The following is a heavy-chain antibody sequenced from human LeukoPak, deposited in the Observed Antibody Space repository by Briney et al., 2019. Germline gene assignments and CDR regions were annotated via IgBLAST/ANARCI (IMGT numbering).Heavy chain of an antibody. J-gene: IGHJ4*02. D-gene: IGHD3-16*01. Sequence: GGSLRLSCAASGFTFSSYAMHWVRQAPGKGLEWVSGISGSGGTTDYADSVKGRFTISRENSKKTLYLQMKSLRAEDTAVYYCAKDLRFRGVESYFFNYGGRGTVVTVSS. CDR1: GFTFSSYA. V-gene: IGHV3-23*01. CDR2: ISGSGGTT. CDR3: AKDLRFRGVESYFFNY.